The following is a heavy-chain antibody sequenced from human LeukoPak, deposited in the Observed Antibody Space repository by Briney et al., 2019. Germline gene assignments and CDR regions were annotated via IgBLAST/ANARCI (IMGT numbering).Heavy chain of an antibody. D-gene: IGHD1-26*01. CDR3: AKRSGSYDY. CDR1: GFTPSSYT. V-gene: IGHV3-21*01. Sequence: GGSLRLSCVGSGFTPSSYTMNWVRQAPGKGLEWVASISGRGVYMYYADSVKGRFTISRDNAKNSLFLQMNSMRADDTAVYYCAKRSGSYDYWGQGTLVIVSS. CDR2: ISGRGVYM. J-gene: IGHJ4*02.